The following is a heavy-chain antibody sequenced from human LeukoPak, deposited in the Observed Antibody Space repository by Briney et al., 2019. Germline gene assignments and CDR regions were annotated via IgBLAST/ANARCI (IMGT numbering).Heavy chain of an antibody. J-gene: IGHJ5*02. Sequence: GRSLRLSCAASGFTFDDYGMHWVRQAPGKGLEWVSGISWNSGDIVYADSVKGRFTVSRDNAKNSPYLQMNSLRAEDTAFYYCAKDKIGGRDAAYTFFDDWGQGTLVTASS. V-gene: IGHV3-9*01. CDR1: GFTFDDYG. CDR3: AKDKIGGRDAAYTFFDD. CDR2: ISWNSGDI. D-gene: IGHD5-24*01.